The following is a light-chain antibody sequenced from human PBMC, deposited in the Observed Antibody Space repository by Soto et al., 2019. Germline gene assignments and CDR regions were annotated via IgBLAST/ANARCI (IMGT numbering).Light chain of an antibody. CDR3: CSYAGRPRYV. CDR2: DVS. V-gene: IGLV2-11*01. J-gene: IGLJ1*01. CDR1: SSDVGGYNY. Sequence: QSALTQPRSVSGSPGQSVTISCTGTSSDVGGYNYVSWYQQHPGKAPKVMIYDVSERPSGVPDRFSGSKSGNTASLTISGLQAEDEADYYCCSYAGRPRYVFGNGTKLTVL.